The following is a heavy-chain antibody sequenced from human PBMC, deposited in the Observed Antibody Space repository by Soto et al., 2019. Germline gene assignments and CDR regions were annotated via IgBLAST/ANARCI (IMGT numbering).Heavy chain of an antibody. V-gene: IGHV3-21*01. CDR1: GFTFRSYA. J-gene: IGHJ4*01. CDR3: EREDGIAGETSAFDY. CDR2: INGRSNYK. D-gene: IGHD1-26*01. Sequence: GWLGPAGYASGFTFRSYAMSWVRQAPGKGLEWVSSINGRSNYKYYANSVRGRFTISRDNAKNSLFLQMSSLTAEDTAVYYCEREDGIAGETSAFDYWGHGTLVTVYS.